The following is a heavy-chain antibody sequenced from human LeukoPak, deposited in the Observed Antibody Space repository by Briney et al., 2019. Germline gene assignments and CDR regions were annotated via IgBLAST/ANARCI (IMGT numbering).Heavy chain of an antibody. CDR2: ISRSSSTI. Sequence: GGSLRLSCVASGFTFSSYSMNWVRQAPGKGLEWVSYISRSSSTIYYAGSVKGRFTISRDNGKNSLYLEMNSLRAEDTAVYYCARESGGIDSSGYYYYYYMDVWGKGTTVTVSS. J-gene: IGHJ6*03. V-gene: IGHV3-48*01. D-gene: IGHD3-22*01. CDR3: ARESGGIDSSGYYYYYYMDV. CDR1: GFTFSSYS.